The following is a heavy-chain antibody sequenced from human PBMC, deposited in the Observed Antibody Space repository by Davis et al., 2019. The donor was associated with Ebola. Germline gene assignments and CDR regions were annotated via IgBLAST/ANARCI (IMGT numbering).Heavy chain of an antibody. CDR2: IYPSGTS. D-gene: IGHD1-14*01. CDR3: AKDRVPDGRWTIDC. Sequence: GGSLRLSCAAAGFTFSRYAMNWVRQAPGKGLEWVSSIYPSGTSFYADSVRGRFTTSRDNSKNILYLQMSSLRAEDTAIYYCAKDRVPDGRWTIDCWGQGALVTVSS. J-gene: IGHJ4*02. CDR1: GFTFSRYA. V-gene: IGHV3-23*01.